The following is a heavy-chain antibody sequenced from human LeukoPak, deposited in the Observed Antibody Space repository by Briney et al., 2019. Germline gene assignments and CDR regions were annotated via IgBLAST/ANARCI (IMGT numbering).Heavy chain of an antibody. V-gene: IGHV3-11*01. CDR2: ISSSGSTI. CDR3: ARTTPFWVMVRGMFDY. D-gene: IGHD3-10*01. Sequence: GGSLRLSCAASGFTFSDYYMSWIRQAPGKGLEWVSYISSSGSTIYYADSVKGRFTISRDNAKNSLYLQMNSLRAEDTAVYYCARTTPFWVMVRGMFDYWGQGTLVAVSS. J-gene: IGHJ4*02. CDR1: GFTFSDYY.